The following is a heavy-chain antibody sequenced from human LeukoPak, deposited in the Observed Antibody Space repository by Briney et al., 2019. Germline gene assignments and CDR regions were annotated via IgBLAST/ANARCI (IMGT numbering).Heavy chain of an antibody. J-gene: IGHJ6*02. CDR3: ARVGGYYDSSGYYYVPSYYYYGMDV. CDR1: GGSFSGYY. V-gene: IGHV4-34*01. CDR2: INHSGST. Sequence: SETLSLTCAVYGGSFSGYYWSWIRQPPGKGLEWIGEINHSGSTNYNPSLKSRVTILVDTSKNQFSLKLSSVTAADTAVYYCARVGGYYDSSGYYYVPSYYYYGMDVWGQGTTVTVSS. D-gene: IGHD3-22*01.